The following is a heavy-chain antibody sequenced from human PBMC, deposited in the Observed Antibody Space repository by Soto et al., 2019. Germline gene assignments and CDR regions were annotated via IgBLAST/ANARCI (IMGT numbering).Heavy chain of an antibody. CDR1: GGTISSGGYS. CDR2: IYHSGST. J-gene: IGHJ4*02. CDR3: ARDRVPQGY. Sequence: SETLYITCAVSGGTISSGGYSWSWIRQPPGKGLEWIGYIYHSGSTYYNPSLKSRVTISVDRSKNQFSLKLSSVTAADTAVYYCARDRVPQGYWGQGTLVTVSS. V-gene: IGHV4-30-2*01.